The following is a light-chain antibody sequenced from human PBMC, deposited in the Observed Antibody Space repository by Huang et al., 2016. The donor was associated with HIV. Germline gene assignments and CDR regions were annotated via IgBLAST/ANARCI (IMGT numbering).Light chain of an antibody. J-gene: IGKJ4*01. Sequence: IVLTQSPATLSWYPGERVTLSCRASQSVGNYIAWYQQHPGQSPTLLIYDTSNRATGTPGRFSGSGSGTDFTLTISSLQSEDFAVYDCQQRSSGVTFGGGTKVQVK. CDR2: DTS. CDR1: QSVGNY. V-gene: IGKV3-11*01. CDR3: QQRSSGVT.